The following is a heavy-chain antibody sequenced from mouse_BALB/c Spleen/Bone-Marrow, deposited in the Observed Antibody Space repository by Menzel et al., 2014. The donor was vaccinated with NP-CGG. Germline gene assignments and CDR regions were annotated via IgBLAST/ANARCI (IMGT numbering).Heavy chain of an antibody. CDR1: GFSLSSYG. D-gene: IGHD3-1*01. J-gene: IGHJ2*01. V-gene: IGHV2-2*02. CDR2: IWSGGST. Sequence: VQLQQSGPGLVQPSQGLSITCTVSGFSLSSYGVHWVRQSPGKGLGWLGVIWSGGSTDYNAAFISRLTISKDNSKSQVFFKMTSLQANDTAIYYCARNHRGYYFDYWGQGTTLTVSS. CDR3: ARNHRGYYFDY.